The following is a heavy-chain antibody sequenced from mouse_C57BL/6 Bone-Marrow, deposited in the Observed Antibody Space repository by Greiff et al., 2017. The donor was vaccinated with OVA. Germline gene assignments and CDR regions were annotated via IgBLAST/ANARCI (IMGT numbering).Heavy chain of an antibody. J-gene: IGHJ1*03. CDR2: IRLKSDNYAT. V-gene: IGHV6-3*01. D-gene: IGHD2-4*01. CDR3: TEDYDPWYFDV. CDR1: GFTFSNYW. Sequence: EVMLVESGGGLVQPGGSMKLSCVASGFTFSNYWMNWVRQSPEKGLEWVAQIRLKSDNYATHYAESVKGRFTISRDDSKSSVYLQMNNLRAEYTGIYYCTEDYDPWYFDVWGTGTTVTVSS.